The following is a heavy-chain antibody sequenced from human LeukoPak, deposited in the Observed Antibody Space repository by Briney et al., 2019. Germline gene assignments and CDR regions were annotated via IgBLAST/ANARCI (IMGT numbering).Heavy chain of an antibody. CDR2: IIPIFGTA. Sequence: ASVKVSCKASGGAFSSYAISWVRQAPGQGLEWMGGIIPIFGTANYAQKLQGRVTMTTDTSTSTAYMELRSLRSDDTAVYYCARDGWNLADYWGQGTLVTVSS. CDR1: GGAFSSYA. J-gene: IGHJ4*02. V-gene: IGHV1-69*05. CDR3: ARDGWNLADY. D-gene: IGHD1-1*01.